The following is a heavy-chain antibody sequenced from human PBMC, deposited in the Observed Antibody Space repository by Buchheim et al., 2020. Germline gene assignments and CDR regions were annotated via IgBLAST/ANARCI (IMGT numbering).Heavy chain of an antibody. CDR2: ITSSSWTI. D-gene: IGHD5-18*01. J-gene: IGHJ6*02. CDR1: GLTFSYYE. V-gene: IGHV3-48*03. CDR3: ARSGPMVTPRPMDV. Sequence: EVDLVESGGGLVQPGGSLRLSCAASGLTFSYYEMNWVRQAPGKGLEWVSYITSSSWTIYYADSVKGRFTISRDNAKKSLYLQMNSLRAEDTAVYYCARSGPMVTPRPMDVWGQGTT.